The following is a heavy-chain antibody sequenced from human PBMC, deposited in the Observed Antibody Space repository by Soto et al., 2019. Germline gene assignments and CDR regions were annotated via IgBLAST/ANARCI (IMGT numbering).Heavy chain of an antibody. J-gene: IGHJ4*02. CDR1: GFVFSDFQ. V-gene: IGHV3-21*01. CDR3: ARDNLAFQGAFDL. Sequence: GSLRLSCAASGFVFSDFQFNWVRQAPGGGLEWLSSITGTSAFTEYAESIEGRFTISRDNPNKLLFLHMDNLRPEDTAVYYCARDNLAFQGAFDLWGQGTLVTVSS. D-gene: IGHD3-16*01. CDR2: ITGTSAFT.